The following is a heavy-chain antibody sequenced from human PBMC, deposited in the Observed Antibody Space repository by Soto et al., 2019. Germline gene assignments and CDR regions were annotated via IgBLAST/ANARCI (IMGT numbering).Heavy chain of an antibody. Sequence: GSLRLSCAASGFTVSSNYMSWVRQAPGKGLGWVSVIYSGGSTYYADSVKGRFTISRDNSKNTLYLQMNSLRAEDTAVYYCARASQFWSGYYDDYYYGMDVWGQGTTVTVSS. CDR1: GFTVSSNY. CDR3: ARASQFWSGYYDDYYYGMDV. V-gene: IGHV3-53*01. J-gene: IGHJ6*02. D-gene: IGHD3-3*01. CDR2: IYSGGST.